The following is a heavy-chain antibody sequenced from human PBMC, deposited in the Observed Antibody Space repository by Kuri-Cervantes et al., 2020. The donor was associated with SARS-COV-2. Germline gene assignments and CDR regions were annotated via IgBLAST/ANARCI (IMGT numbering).Heavy chain of an antibody. CDR3: ARLGRYCSSTSCYPNWFDP. CDR2: IYYSGST. D-gene: IGHD2-2*01. Sequence: SETLSLTCTVSGGSISSYYWSWIRQPPGKGLEWIGYIYYSGSTNYNPSLKSRVTISVDRSKNQFSLKLSSVTAADTAVYYCARLGRYCSSTSCYPNWFDPWGQGTLVTVSS. J-gene: IGHJ5*02. V-gene: IGHV4-59*12. CDR1: GGSISSYY.